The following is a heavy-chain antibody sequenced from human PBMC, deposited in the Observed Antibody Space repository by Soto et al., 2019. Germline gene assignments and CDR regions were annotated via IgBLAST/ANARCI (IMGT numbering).Heavy chain of an antibody. J-gene: IGHJ4*02. V-gene: IGHV4-39*01. CDR1: GGSISSSHY. Sequence: SETLSLTCTVSGGSISSSHYWGWIRQPPGKGLEWIGSVSYSGSTYYNPSFKSRVTISGDTSKNQFSLKVNSMTATDTAVYYCARHYNTGAFFDYWGQGTLGTV. CDR3: ARHYNTGAFFDY. CDR2: VSYSGST. D-gene: IGHD1-20*01.